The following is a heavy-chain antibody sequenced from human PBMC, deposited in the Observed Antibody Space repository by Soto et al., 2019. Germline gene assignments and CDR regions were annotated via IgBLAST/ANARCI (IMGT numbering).Heavy chain of an antibody. Sequence: GGSLTLSCAAYGFTVSSNYMSWVRQAPEKGLQWVSIIYSGGSTFYADSVKGRFTISRDNSKNTLYLQMNSVRAEDTAVYYCARDVTSNSGSYPLYWGQGVLVTVSS. CDR1: GFTVSSNY. V-gene: IGHV3-66*01. J-gene: IGHJ4*02. CDR2: IYSGGST. CDR3: ARDVTSNSGSYPLY. D-gene: IGHD3-10*01.